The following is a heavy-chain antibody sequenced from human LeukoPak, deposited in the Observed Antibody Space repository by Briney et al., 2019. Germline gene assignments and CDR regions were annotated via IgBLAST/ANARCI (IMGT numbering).Heavy chain of an antibody. CDR2: ISSSSSYI. J-gene: IGHJ6*02. CDR1: GFTFSSYS. CDR3: ARDQYYGGSSWFYYYYGMDV. D-gene: IGHD6-13*01. Sequence: PGGSLRLSCAASGFTFSSYSMNWVRQAPGKGLEWVSSISSSSSYIYYADSVKGRFTTSRDNAKNSLYLQMNSLRAEDTAVYYCARDQYYGGSSWFYYYYGMDVWGQGTTVTVSS. V-gene: IGHV3-21*01.